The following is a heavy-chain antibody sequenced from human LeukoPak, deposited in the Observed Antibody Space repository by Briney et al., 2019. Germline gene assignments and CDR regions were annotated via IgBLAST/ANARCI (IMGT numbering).Heavy chain of an antibody. J-gene: IGHJ6*03. CDR3: AREGRYYYYYMDV. Sequence: GASVKVSCKASGYTFTGYYMHWARQAPGQGLEWMGWINPNSGGTNYAQKFQGRVTMTRDTSISTAYMELRSLRSDDTAVYYCAREGRYYYYYMDVWGKGTTVTISS. CDR1: GYTFTGYY. CDR2: INPNSGGT. V-gene: IGHV1-2*02.